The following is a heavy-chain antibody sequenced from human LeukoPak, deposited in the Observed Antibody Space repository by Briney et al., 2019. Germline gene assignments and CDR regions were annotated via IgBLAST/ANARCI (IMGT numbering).Heavy chain of an antibody. D-gene: IGHD3-16*01. J-gene: IGHJ5*02. CDR3: ARVLPLMITFGGASA. CDR2: IKQDGSEK. V-gene: IGHV3-7*01. Sequence: GGSLRLSCAASGFTFSSYAMSWVRQAPGKGLEWVANIKQDGSEKYYVDSVKGRFTISRDNAKNSLYLQMNSLRAEDTAVYYCARVLPLMITFGGASAWGQGTLVTVSS. CDR1: GFTFSSYA.